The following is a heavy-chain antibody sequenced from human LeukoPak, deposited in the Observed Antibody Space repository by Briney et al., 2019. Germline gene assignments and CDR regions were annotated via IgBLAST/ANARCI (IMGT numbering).Heavy chain of an antibody. CDR3: VRGGWRIIETGGDS. CDR2: ISSSSSYI. V-gene: IGHV3-21*01. Sequence: GGSLRPSCAASGFTFSSYWMSWVRQAPGKGLEWVSSISSSSSYIYYADSVKGRFTISRDNAKNSLYLQMKSLRVEDTAMYYCVRGGWRIIETGGDSWGQGTLVTVSS. D-gene: IGHD2-15*01. J-gene: IGHJ4*02. CDR1: GFTFSSYW.